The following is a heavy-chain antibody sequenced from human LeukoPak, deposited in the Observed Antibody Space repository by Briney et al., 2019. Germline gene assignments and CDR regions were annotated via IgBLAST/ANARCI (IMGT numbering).Heavy chain of an antibody. V-gene: IGHV3-23*01. CDR3: AKPRLWNDVGYDAFDI. CDR2: ISGSGGST. J-gene: IGHJ3*02. D-gene: IGHD1-1*01. Sequence: GGSLRLSCAASGFTFSSYAMSWVRQAPGKGLEWVSAISGSGGSTYYADSVKGRFTISRDNSKNTLYLQMNSLRAEDTAVYYCAKPRLWNDVGYDAFDIWGQGTMVTVSS. CDR1: GFTFSSYA.